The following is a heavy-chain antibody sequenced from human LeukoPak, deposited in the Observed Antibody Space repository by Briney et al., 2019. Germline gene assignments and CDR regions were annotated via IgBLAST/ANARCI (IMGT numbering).Heavy chain of an antibody. D-gene: IGHD3-22*01. V-gene: IGHV4-59*01. J-gene: IGHJ5*02. CDR2: IYYSGST. Sequence: SETLSLTCTVSGGSISSYYWSWIRQPPGKGLEWTGYIYYSGSTNYNPSLKSRVTISVDTSKNQFSLKLSSVTAADTAVYYCARVGYYYESSGYYRRDNWFDPWGQGILVTVSS. CDR1: GGSISSYY. CDR3: ARVGYYYESSGYYRRDNWFDP.